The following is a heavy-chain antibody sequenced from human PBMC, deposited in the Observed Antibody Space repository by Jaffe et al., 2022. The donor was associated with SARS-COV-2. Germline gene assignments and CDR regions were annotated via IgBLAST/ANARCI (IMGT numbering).Heavy chain of an antibody. CDR2: IYSSGST. J-gene: IGHJ6*02. V-gene: IGHV4-4*07. Sequence: QVQLLESGPGLVKPSETLSLTCTVSGGSISSYYWSWIRQPAGKGLEWIGRIYSSGSTKYNPSLKSRVTMSVDTSKSQFSLKLTSVTAADTAVYYCARDGSRECSSTSCYSGYYYHGLDVWGLGTTVTVSS. CDR1: GGSISSYY. CDR3: ARDGSRECSSTSCYSGYYYHGLDV. D-gene: IGHD2-2*01.